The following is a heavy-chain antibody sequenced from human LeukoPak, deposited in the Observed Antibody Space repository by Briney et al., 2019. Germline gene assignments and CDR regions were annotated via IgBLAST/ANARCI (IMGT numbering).Heavy chain of an antibody. CDR3: AREQWLVHSYFDY. Sequence: HGESLKISCKGSGYSFTSYWIGWVRQMPGKGLEWMGIIYPGDSDTRYSPSFQGQVTNSADKSISTAYPQWSSLKASDTAMYYCAREQWLVHSYFDYWGQGTLVTVSS. CDR2: IYPGDSDT. V-gene: IGHV5-51*01. CDR1: GYSFTSYW. D-gene: IGHD6-19*01. J-gene: IGHJ4*02.